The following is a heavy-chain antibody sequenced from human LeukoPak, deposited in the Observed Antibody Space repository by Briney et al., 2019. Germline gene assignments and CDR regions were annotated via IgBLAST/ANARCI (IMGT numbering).Heavy chain of an antibody. CDR2: ISGSGGST. Sequence: PGGSLRLSCAASGFTFSSYAMSWVRQARGKGLEWVSAISGSGGSTYYADSVKGRFTISRANSKNTLYLQMNSLRAEDTAVYYCATRSKFQLVMGHAFDIWGQGTMVTVSS. CDR3: ATRSKFQLVMGHAFDI. D-gene: IGHD6-13*01. J-gene: IGHJ3*02. CDR1: GFTFSSYA. V-gene: IGHV3-23*01.